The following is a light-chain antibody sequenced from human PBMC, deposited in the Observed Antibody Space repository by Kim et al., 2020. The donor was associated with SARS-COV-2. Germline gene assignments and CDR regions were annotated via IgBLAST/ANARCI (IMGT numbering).Light chain of an antibody. CDR1: SSDVGGYNY. J-gene: IGLJ2*01. CDR2: DVH. CDR3: SSYTSSSNRV. Sequence: GPSITICCTGTSSDVGGYNYVSWYQQPPGKAPKLMIYDVHHRPSGVSNRFSGSTSGNTASLIISGLQAEDEADYYCSSYTSSSNRVFGGGTKLTVL. V-gene: IGLV2-14*03.